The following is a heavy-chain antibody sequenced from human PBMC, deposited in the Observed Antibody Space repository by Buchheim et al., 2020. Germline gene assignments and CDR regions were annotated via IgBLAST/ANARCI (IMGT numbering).Heavy chain of an antibody. CDR1: GFTFSSYG. CDR3: AKYHPHGAVDY. V-gene: IGHV3-30*02. CDR2: IRYDGSNK. Sequence: QVQLVESGGGVVQPGRSLRLSCAASGFTFSSYGMHWVRQAPGKGLEWVAFIRYDGSNKYYADSVKGRFTISRDNSKNTLYLQMNSLGAEDTAVYYCAKYHPHGAVDYWGQGTL. J-gene: IGHJ4*02. D-gene: IGHD1-26*01.